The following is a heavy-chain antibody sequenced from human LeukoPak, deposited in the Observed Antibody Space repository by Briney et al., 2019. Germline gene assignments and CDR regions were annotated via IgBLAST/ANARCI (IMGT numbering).Heavy chain of an antibody. Sequence: SVKVSCKASGGTFSSYAISWVRQAPGQGLEWMGGIIPILGTANYAQKFQGRVTITADESTSTAYMELSSLRSEDTAVYYCAKSRRDGYNYLFDYWGQGTLVTVSS. CDR1: GGTFSSYA. D-gene: IGHD5-24*01. CDR3: AKSRRDGYNYLFDY. CDR2: IIPILGTA. V-gene: IGHV1-69*13. J-gene: IGHJ4*02.